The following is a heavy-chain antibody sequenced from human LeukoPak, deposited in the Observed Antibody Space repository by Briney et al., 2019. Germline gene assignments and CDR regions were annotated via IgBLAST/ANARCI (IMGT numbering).Heavy chain of an antibody. CDR3: ARETGSAVGSTDFDY. CDR2: ISYDGSNK. J-gene: IGHJ4*02. CDR1: GFTFSSYA. V-gene: IGHV3-30-3*01. Sequence: HAGGSLRLSCAASGFTFSSYAIHWVRQAPGKGLEWVAVISYDGSNKYYADSVKGRFTISRDNSKNTLYLQMNSLRAEDTAVYYCARETGSAVGSTDFDYWGQGTLVTVSS. D-gene: IGHD4-17*01.